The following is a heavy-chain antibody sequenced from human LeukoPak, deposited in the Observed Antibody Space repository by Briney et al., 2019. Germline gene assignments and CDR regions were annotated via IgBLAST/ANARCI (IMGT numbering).Heavy chain of an antibody. J-gene: IGHJ3*02. V-gene: IGHV3-74*01. Sequence: GGSLRLSCAASGFTFSSYWMHWVRQGPGKGLVWVSRIKTDGTDTSYADSVKGRFTISRDNAKDTLYLQMNSLRAEDTAVYYCARDLLRGKGACGIWGQGTMVTVSS. CDR1: GFTFSSYW. D-gene: IGHD2/OR15-2a*01. CDR2: IKTDGTDT. CDR3: ARDLLRGKGACGI.